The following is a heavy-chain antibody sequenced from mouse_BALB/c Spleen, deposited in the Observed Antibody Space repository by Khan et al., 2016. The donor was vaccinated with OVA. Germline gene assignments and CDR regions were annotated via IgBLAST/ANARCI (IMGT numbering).Heavy chain of an antibody. V-gene: IGHV1S29*02. CDR1: GYTFTDYN. D-gene: IGHD1-2*01. J-gene: IGHJ4*01. CDR3: ARWKIHYDGPGAMDY. CDR2: IYTYNGDT. Sequence: VQLKQSGPELVKPGASVKISCKASGYTFTDYNIHWVKQSPGESLEWIAYIYTYNGDTVYNQKFKSKATLTVDNSSSTAYMELRSLTSEDSAVYYCARWKIHYDGPGAMDYWAQGTSVTVSS.